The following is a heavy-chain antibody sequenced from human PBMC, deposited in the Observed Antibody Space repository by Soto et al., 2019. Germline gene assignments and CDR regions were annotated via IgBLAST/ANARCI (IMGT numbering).Heavy chain of an antibody. Sequence: QLQLQESGPGLVKPSETLSLTCTVSGGSISSSSYYWGWIRQPPGKGLEWIGSIYYSGSTYYNPSLKSRVTISVDTSKNQFSLKLSSVTAADTAVYYCARTYYYGSGRRPFDYWGQGTLVTVSS. J-gene: IGHJ4*02. CDR1: GGSISSSSYY. D-gene: IGHD3-10*01. V-gene: IGHV4-39*01. CDR2: IYYSGST. CDR3: ARTYYYGSGRRPFDY.